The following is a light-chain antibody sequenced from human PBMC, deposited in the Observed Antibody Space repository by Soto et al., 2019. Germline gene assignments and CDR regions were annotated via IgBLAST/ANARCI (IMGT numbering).Light chain of an antibody. CDR3: CSYAGSSTWV. CDR1: SSDVGSYNL. Sequence: QSVLTQRASVSGSPGQSITISCTGTSSDVGSYNLVSWYQQHPGKAPKLMIYEGSKRPSGVSNRFSGSKSGNTASLTISGLQAEDEADYYCCSYAGSSTWVFGGGTQLTVL. J-gene: IGLJ3*02. V-gene: IGLV2-23*01. CDR2: EGS.